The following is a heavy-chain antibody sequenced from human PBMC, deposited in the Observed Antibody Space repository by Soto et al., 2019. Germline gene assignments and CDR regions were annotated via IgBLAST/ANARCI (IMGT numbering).Heavy chain of an antibody. Sequence: ASVKVSCKASGYTFTSYAMHWVRQAPGQRLEWMGWINAGNGNTKYSQKFQGRVTITRDTSASTAYMELSSLRSEDTAVYYCARDNFGTAVAHDGFDIWGQGTMVTVSS. CDR1: GYTFTSYA. D-gene: IGHD6-19*01. V-gene: IGHV1-3*01. CDR3: ARDNFGTAVAHDGFDI. J-gene: IGHJ3*02. CDR2: INAGNGNT.